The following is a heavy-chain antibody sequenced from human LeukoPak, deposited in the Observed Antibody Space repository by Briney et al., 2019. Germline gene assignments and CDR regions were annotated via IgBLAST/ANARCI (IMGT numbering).Heavy chain of an antibody. Sequence: SETLSLTCTVSGGSLSSHYCSWIRQPPAKGLEWIGLIYTSGSTNYNPSLKSRVTMSVDTSNNQFSLKLSSVTAADTAVYFCARGPYSYDSSGAFDIWGQGTMVTVSS. CDR2: IYTSGST. CDR3: ARGPYSYDSSGAFDI. D-gene: IGHD3-22*01. J-gene: IGHJ3*02. CDR1: GGSLSSHY. V-gene: IGHV4-4*07.